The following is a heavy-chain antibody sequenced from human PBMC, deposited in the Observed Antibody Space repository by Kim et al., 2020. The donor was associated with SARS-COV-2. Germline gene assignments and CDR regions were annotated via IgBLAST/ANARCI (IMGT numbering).Heavy chain of an antibody. V-gene: IGHV4-30-4*01. D-gene: IGHD2-2*01. J-gene: IGHJ6*02. CDR1: GGSISSGDYY. CDR3: ARERVVPAAMRSYYYYGMDV. CDR2: IYYSGST. Sequence: SETLSLTCTVSGGSISSGDYYWSWIRQPPGKGLEWIGYIYYSGSTYYNPSLKSRVTISVDTSKNQFSLKLSSVTAADTAVYYCARERVVPAAMRSYYYYGMDVWGQGTTVTVSS.